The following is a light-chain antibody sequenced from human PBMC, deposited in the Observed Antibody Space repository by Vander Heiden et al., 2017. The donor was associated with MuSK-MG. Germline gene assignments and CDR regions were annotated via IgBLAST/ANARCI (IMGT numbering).Light chain of an antibody. CDR1: SSEVGSYNL. CDR2: EVS. CDR3: CSYAGSSTFV. Sequence: QSALTQPASVSGSPGQSVTISCTGTSSEVGSYNLVSWYQQHPGKAPKLMIYEVSKRPSGVSKRFSGSKSGNTASLTISGLQAEDEADYYCCSYAGSSTFVFGGGTKLTVL. J-gene: IGLJ3*02. V-gene: IGLV2-23*02.